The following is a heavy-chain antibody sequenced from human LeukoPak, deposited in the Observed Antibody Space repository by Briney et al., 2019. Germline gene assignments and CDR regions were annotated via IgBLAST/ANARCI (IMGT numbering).Heavy chain of an antibody. D-gene: IGHD1-26*01. CDR2: IIPIFGTA. V-gene: IGHV1-69*13. CDR3: AREVGAQNYYFDY. J-gene: IGHJ4*02. Sequence: SVKVSCKASGGTFSSYAISWVRQAPGQGLEWMGGIIPIFGTANYAQKFQGRVTITADESTSTAYMELSSLRSEDMAVYYCAREVGAQNYYFDYWGQGTLVTVSS. CDR1: GGTFSSYA.